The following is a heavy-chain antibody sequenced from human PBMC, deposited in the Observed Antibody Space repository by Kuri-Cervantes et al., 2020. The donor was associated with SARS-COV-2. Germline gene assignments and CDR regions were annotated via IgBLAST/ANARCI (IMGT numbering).Heavy chain of an antibody. J-gene: IGHJ4*02. CDR2: IWYDGSNK. CDR1: GFTFSSYG. V-gene: IGHV3-33*01. D-gene: IGHD6-19*01. Sequence: GESLKISCAASGFTFSSYGMHWVRQAPGKGLEWVAVIWYDGSNKYYADSVKGRFTISRDNSKNTLYLQMNSLRAGDTAVYYCARDLYSTGWGGAADNWGQGTLVTVSS. CDR3: ARDLYSTGWGGAADN.